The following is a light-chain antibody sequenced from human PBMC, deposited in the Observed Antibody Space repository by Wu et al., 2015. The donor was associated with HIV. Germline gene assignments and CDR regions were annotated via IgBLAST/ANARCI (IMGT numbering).Light chain of an antibody. CDR1: QSIDNW. CDR3: QQYGSSPIT. J-gene: IGKJ5*01. CDR2: QAS. V-gene: IGKV3-20*01. Sequence: QSPSTLSASVGDRVTITCRASQSIDNWLAWYQHKPGQPPKLLISQASTRAADIPDRFSGTGSGTDFTLTISRLDPEDFAVYFCQQYGSSPITFGPGTRLEVK.